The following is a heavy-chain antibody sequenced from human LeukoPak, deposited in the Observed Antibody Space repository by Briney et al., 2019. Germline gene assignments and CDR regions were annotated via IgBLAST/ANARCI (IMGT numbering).Heavy chain of an antibody. Sequence: ASVKVSCKASGYTFTGYYMHWVRQAPGQGLEWMGWINPNSGGTNYAQKFQGRVTMTRNTSISTAYMELSSLRSEDTAVYYCARVRIGEGLLWFGERQYYMDVWGRGTTVTISS. CDR3: ARVRIGEGLLWFGERQYYMDV. V-gene: IGHV1-2*02. CDR1: GYTFTGYY. J-gene: IGHJ6*03. CDR2: INPNSGGT. D-gene: IGHD3-10*01.